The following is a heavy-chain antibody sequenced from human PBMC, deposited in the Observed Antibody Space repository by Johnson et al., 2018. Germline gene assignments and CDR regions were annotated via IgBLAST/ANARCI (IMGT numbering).Heavy chain of an antibody. J-gene: IGHJ6*03. V-gene: IGHV3-30*03. CDR2: ISYDGSNK. CDR1: GFTFSSYG. D-gene: IGHD4-11*01. CDR3: AATDPYYYYYMDV. Sequence: QVQLVESGGGVVQPGRSLRLSCAASGFTFSSYGMHWVRQAPGKGLEWVAVISYDGSNKYYADSVKGRFTISRENSKNTLYLQMNRLRAEDTAVYYCAATDPYYYYYMDVWAKGPRSPSP.